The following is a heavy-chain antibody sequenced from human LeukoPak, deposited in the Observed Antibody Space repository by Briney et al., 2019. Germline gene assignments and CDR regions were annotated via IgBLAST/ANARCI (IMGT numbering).Heavy chain of an antibody. D-gene: IGHD3-10*01. Sequence: GGSLRLSCAASGFTFSNYWMSWVRQAPGKGLEWVANIIQDGSEKYYVDSMKGRFTISRDNAKNSLYLQMNSLRAEDTAVYYCERDTFGEFDYWGQGTLVTVSS. CDR2: IIQDGSEK. CDR3: ERDTFGEFDY. CDR1: GFTFSNYW. V-gene: IGHV3-7*01. J-gene: IGHJ4*02.